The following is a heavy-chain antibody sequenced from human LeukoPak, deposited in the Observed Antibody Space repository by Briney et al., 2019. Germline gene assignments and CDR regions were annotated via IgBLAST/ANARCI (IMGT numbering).Heavy chain of an antibody. CDR2: IVVGSGNT. CDR1: GFTFTSSA. CDR3: AADDDYYGSGFDP. Sequence: SVKVSCKASGFTFTSSAVQWVRQARGQRLEWIGWIVVGSGNTNYAQKFQERVTITRDMSTSTAYMELSSLRSEDTAVYYCAADDDYYGSGFDPWGQGTLVTVSS. D-gene: IGHD3-10*01. J-gene: IGHJ5*02. V-gene: IGHV1-58*01.